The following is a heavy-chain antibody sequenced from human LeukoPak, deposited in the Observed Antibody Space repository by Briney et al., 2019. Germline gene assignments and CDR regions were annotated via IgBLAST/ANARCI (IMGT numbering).Heavy chain of an antibody. CDR2: ITSGTRT. J-gene: IGHJ3*02. CDR3: AKECGGDCYDAFDI. CDR1: GFTFSSHG. Sequence: PGGSLRLSCVASGFTFSSHGMNWVRQAPGKGLEWVSGITSGTRTYYADSVKGRFAISRDNSKNTMYLQMNSLRAEDTAVYYCAKECGGDCYDAFDIWGQGTMVTVSS. V-gene: IGHV3-23*01. D-gene: IGHD2-21*02.